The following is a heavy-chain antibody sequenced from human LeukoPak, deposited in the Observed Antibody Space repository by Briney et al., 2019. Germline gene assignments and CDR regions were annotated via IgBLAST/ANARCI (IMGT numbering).Heavy chain of an antibody. CDR3: VRTPPKGDIDY. V-gene: IGHV1-69*13. J-gene: IGHJ4*02. CDR2: IIPIFGTA. D-gene: IGHD2-21*02. Sequence: SVKVSCKASGGTFSSYAISWVRQAPGQGLEWMGGIIPIFGTANYAQKFQGRVTITADESTSTAFMELSRLTFEDTAVYYCVRTPPKGDIDYWGQGTLVTVSS. CDR1: GGTFSSYA.